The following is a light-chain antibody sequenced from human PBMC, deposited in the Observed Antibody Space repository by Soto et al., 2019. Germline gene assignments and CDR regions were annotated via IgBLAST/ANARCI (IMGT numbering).Light chain of an antibody. CDR3: QHLNNYPPFT. J-gene: IGKJ3*01. V-gene: IGKV1-9*01. CDR2: GTF. Sequence: IQLTQSPSSLSASVGDRVSITCRASQDIKTYLAWYQKKQGKAPKLLISGTFTLQSGVPSRFNGSGSGTDFTLTISRLQPEDFATYYCQHLNNYPPFTFGPGTKADLE. CDR1: QDIKTY.